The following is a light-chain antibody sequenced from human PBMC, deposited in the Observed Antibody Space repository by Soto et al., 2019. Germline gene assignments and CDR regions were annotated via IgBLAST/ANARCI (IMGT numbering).Light chain of an antibody. Sequence: EVVLTQSPGTLSLSPGDRATLSCRASQSVSSSYLAWYQQKPGQAPRLLIYGASSRATSIPDSFSGSGSGTDFTLTFLKLEPEDFTVYYCKQCGSLPFGPGTKVDIK. V-gene: IGKV3-20*01. CDR2: GAS. CDR1: QSVSSSY. J-gene: IGKJ3*01. CDR3: KQCGSLP.